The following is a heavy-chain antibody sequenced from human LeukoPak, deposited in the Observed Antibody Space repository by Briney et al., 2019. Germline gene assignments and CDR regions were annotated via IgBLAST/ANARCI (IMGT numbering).Heavy chain of an antibody. CDR1: GGSVSDYY. J-gene: IGHJ4*02. D-gene: IGHD3-22*01. CDR2: IYHTGST. CDR3: ARDVYYYDSSGYSNFDY. V-gene: IGHV4-59*02. Sequence: PSETLSLTCTISGGSVSDYYWSWIRQSPGKGLEWIGYIYHTGSTSYSPSLKSRVTMSVDTSKNQFSLKLSSVTAADTAVYYCARDVYYYDSSGYSNFDYWGQGTLVTVSS.